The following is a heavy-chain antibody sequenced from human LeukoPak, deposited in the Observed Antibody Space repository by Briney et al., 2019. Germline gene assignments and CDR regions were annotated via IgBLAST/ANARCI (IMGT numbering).Heavy chain of an antibody. J-gene: IGHJ4*02. D-gene: IGHD5-18*01. CDR2: ISYDGSNK. CDR3: AKDLYSYGPDY. CDR1: GFTFSSYG. Sequence: GGSLRLSCAASGFTFSSYGMHWVPQARGKGLEWVAVISYDGSNKYYADSVKGRFTISRDNSKNTLYLQMNSLRAEDTAVYYCAKDLYSYGPDYWGQGTLVTVSS. V-gene: IGHV3-30*18.